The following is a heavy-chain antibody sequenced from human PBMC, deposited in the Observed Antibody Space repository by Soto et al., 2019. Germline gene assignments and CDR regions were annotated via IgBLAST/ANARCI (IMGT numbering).Heavy chain of an antibody. CDR3: AKDPTQRFLDWLPLESYSYCMDV. CDR1: GFTFSSDG. D-gene: IGHD3-3*01. J-gene: IGHJ6*02. V-gene: IGHV3-30*18. CDR2: ISYDGSNK. Sequence: GGALRLSCAASGFTFSSDGMHWVRQAPGKGLEWVAVISYDGSNKYYADSVKGRFTISRDNSKNTLYLQMNSLRAEDTAVYYCAKDPTQRFLDWLPLESYSYCMDVWGQGTSVTVSS.